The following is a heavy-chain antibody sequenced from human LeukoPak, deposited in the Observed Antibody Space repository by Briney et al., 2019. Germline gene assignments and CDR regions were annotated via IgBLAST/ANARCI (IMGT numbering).Heavy chain of an antibody. CDR3: ATCIGGSCYSRDWFDP. CDR1: GGTFSSHA. V-gene: IGHV1-69*04. D-gene: IGHD2-15*01. Sequence: ASVKVSCKTSGGTFSSHAISWVRQAPGQGLEWMGRIIPSLGIANYAQKFQGRVTITAGKSTSTAYMELSSLRSEDTAVYYCATCIGGSCYSRDWFDPWGREPWSPSPQ. J-gene: IGHJ5*02. CDR2: IIPSLGIA.